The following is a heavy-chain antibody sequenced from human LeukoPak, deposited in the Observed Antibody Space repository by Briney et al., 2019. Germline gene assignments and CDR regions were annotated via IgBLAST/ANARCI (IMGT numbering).Heavy chain of an antibody. CDR1: GDSVSSNSAA. CDR2: TYYRSKWYN. Sequence: SQTLSLTCAISGDSVSSNSAAWNWIRQSPSIGLQWLGRTYYRSKWYNDYAVSVKSRITINPDTSKNQFSLHLNSVTPQDTAVYYCARDPRYSGSSNWFDPWGQGTLVTVSS. CDR3: ARDPRYSGSSNWFDP. D-gene: IGHD1-26*01. J-gene: IGHJ5*02. V-gene: IGHV6-1*01.